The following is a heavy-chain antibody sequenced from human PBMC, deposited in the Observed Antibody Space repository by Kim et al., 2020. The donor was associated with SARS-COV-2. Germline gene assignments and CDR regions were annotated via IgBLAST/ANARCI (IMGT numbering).Heavy chain of an antibody. Sequence: GGSLRLSCAASGFTFSSYGMHWVRQAPGKGLEWVAVIWYDGSNKYYADSVKGRFTISRDNSKNTLYLQMNSLRAEDTAVYYCAREGIAVAGKDYYYGMDVWGQGTTVTVSS. D-gene: IGHD6-19*01. CDR1: GFTFSSYG. CDR2: IWYDGSNK. CDR3: AREGIAVAGKDYYYGMDV. V-gene: IGHV3-33*01. J-gene: IGHJ6*02.